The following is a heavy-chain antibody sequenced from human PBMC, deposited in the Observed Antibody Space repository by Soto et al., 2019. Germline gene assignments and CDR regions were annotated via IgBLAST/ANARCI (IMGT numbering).Heavy chain of an antibody. J-gene: IGHJ5*01. CDR3: ARARGVDS. CDR1: GFTFNNYW. CDR2: IKADGSEK. V-gene: IGHV3-7*03. Sequence: GGSLRLSCAASGFTFNNYWMSWVRQAPGKGLEWVANIKADGSEKYYVDSVKGRFTISRDNAKNSLYLQMNSLRAEDTAVYYCARARGVDSWGQGTLVTVSS. D-gene: IGHD3-16*01.